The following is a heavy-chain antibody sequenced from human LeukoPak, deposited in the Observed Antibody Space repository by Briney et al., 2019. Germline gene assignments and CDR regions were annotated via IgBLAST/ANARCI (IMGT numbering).Heavy chain of an antibody. V-gene: IGHV3-72*01. J-gene: IGHJ4*02. CDR2: SRNKANSYTT. Sequence: GGSLRLSCAASGFTFSDHYMDWVRQAPGKGLEWVGRSRNKANSYTTDYAASVKGRFTISRDGSKNSLYLQMNSLKTEDTAIYYCARAYSTTWYSPGYWGQGTLVTVSS. CDR1: GFTFSDHY. CDR3: ARAYSTTWYSPGY. D-gene: IGHD6-13*01.